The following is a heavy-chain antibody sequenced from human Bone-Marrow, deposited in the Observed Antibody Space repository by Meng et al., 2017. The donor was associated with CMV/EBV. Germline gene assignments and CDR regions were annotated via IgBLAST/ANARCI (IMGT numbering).Heavy chain of an antibody. CDR1: GYSLSSGYY. V-gene: IGHV4-38-2*02. Sequence: GSLRLSCTVSGYSLSSGYYWGWIRQPPGKGLEWIGSIYHSGSTCYNPSLKSRVTISVDTSKNQFSLKLSSVTAADTAVYYCARSDYGFWSGYYAYNYFDYWGQGTLVTVSS. J-gene: IGHJ4*02. D-gene: IGHD3-3*01. CDR3: ARSDYGFWSGYYAYNYFDY. CDR2: IYHSGST.